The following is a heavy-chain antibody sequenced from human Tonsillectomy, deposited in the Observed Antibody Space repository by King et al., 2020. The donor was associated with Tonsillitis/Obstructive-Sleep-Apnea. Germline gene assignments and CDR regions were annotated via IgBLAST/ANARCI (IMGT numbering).Heavy chain of an antibody. CDR2: ISSSSGYT. D-gene: IGHD1-14*01. Sequence: VQLVESGGGLVKPGGSLRLSCAASGFTFSDYYMSWIRQAPGKGLEWVSYISSSSGYTNYADSVKGRFTISRDNAKNSLYLQMNSLRAEDTAVYYCARAPGQEAPPGFDYYYYYGMDVWGQGTTVTVSS. CDR1: GFTFSDYY. CDR3: ARAPGQEAPPGFDYYYYYGMDV. V-gene: IGHV3-11*06. J-gene: IGHJ6*02.